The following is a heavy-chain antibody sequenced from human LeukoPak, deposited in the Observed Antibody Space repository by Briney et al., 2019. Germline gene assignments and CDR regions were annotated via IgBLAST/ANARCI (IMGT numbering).Heavy chain of an antibody. CDR2: INPNSGGT. CDR1: GYTFTDYY. CDR3: ARDSGEDPYYFEY. D-gene: IGHD7-27*01. Sequence: GASVKVSCKASGYTFTDYYMHWVRQPPGQGLEWMGWINPNSGGTNFAQKFQGRVTMTRDTSISTAYMELSRLRSDDTAVYYCARDSGEDPYYFEYWDQGTLVTVSS. J-gene: IGHJ4*02. V-gene: IGHV1-2*02.